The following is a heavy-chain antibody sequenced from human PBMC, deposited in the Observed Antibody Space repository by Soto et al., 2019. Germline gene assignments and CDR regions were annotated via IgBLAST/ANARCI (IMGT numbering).Heavy chain of an antibody. CDR3: ARDLIFRNRYHYSMDV. V-gene: IGHV3-7*01. D-gene: IGHD2-2*01. Sequence: PGGSLRLSCAASGFTFSNYWMTWVRQAPGKGLEGVANIKQDGSKKYNVDSVKGRFTISRDNAKTSLSLQMSSLRAEDTAVYYCARDLIFRNRYHYSMDVWGQGTTVTVSS. CDR2: IKQDGSKK. J-gene: IGHJ6*02. CDR1: GFTFSNYW.